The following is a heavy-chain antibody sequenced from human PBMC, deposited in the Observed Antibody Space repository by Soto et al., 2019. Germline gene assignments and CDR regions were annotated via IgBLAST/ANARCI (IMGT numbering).Heavy chain of an antibody. Sequence: PGGSLRLSSAASGFTFRNAWMSWVRQAPGRGLEWVGRIKSKADGGTTDYAAPVQGRFSISRDDSKNTLYLQMNSLKTEDTAVYYCLLNYYDTSGSYPYYFDYWGQGTLVTVSS. J-gene: IGHJ4*02. V-gene: IGHV3-15*01. CDR3: LLNYYDTSGSYPYYFDY. D-gene: IGHD3-22*01. CDR1: GFTFRNAW. CDR2: IKSKADGGTT.